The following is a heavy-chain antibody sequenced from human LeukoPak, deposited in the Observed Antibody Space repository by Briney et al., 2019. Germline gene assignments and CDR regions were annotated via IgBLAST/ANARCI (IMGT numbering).Heavy chain of an antibody. CDR1: GFTLSSYA. D-gene: IGHD3-16*02. CDR3: AKDRMITFGGVIGLFDD. CDR2: ISGSGGST. V-gene: IGHV3-23*01. Sequence: GGSLRLSCAASGFTLSSYAMSWVRQAPGKGLEWVSAISGSGGSTYYADSVKGRFTVSRDNSKNTLYLQMNSLRAEDTAVYYCAKDRMITFGGVIGLFDDWGQGTLVTVPS. J-gene: IGHJ4*02.